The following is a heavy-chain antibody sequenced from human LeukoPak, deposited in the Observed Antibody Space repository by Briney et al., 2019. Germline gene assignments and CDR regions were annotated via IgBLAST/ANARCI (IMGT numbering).Heavy chain of an antibody. J-gene: IGHJ4*02. Sequence: SVKVSCKASGGTFSSYAISWVRQAPGQGLEWMGGIIPIFGTANYAQKFQGRVTITADESTSTAYMELSSLRSEDTAVYYCARGFPYYDSSGYYLYYFDYWGQGTLVTVSS. V-gene: IGHV1-69*13. CDR1: GGTFSSYA. CDR3: ARGFPYYDSSGYYLYYFDY. D-gene: IGHD3-22*01. CDR2: IIPIFGTA.